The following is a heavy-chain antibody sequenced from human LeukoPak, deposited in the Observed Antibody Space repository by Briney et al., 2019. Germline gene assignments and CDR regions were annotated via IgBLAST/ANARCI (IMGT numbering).Heavy chain of an antibody. V-gene: IGHV3-30*02. CDR2: IQDDGAKT. J-gene: IGHJ4*02. CDR3: AKLMTTDERDY. CDR1: GFTFNTYP. Sequence: GGSLRLSCAASGFTFNTYPMHWVRQAPGKGLERVALIQDDGAKTNYADSVKGRFTISRDNSKNTLYLQMNSLRAEDTAVYYCAKLMTTDERDYWGQGTLVTVSS. D-gene: IGHD1-1*01.